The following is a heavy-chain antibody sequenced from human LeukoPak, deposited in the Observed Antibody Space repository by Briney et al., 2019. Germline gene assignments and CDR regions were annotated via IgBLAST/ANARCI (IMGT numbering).Heavy chain of an antibody. CDR3: ARDGSSEYYYDSSGYPHY. Sequence: GGSLRLSCAASGFTFSDYYMSWIRQAPGKGLEWASSISSSSSYIYYADSVKGRFTISRDNAKNSLYLQMNSLRAEDTAVYYCARDGSSEYYYDSSGYPHYWGQGTLVTVSS. V-gene: IGHV3-11*06. CDR2: ISSSSSYI. CDR1: GFTFSDYY. J-gene: IGHJ4*02. D-gene: IGHD3-22*01.